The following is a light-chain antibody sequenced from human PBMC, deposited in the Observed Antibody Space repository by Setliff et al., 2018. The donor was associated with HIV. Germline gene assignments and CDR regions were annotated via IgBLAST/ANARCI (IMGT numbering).Light chain of an antibody. Sequence: QSALAQPASVSGCPGQSITISCTGTSSDVGGYDLVSWYQQHPGQAPKLLIYDVTTRPSGVSSRFSGSKSDNAASLTISGLQAEDEADYYCNSYSTSSTPLYVFGTGTKVTVL. V-gene: IGLV2-14*03. CDR2: DVT. CDR1: SSDVGGYDL. CDR3: NSYSTSSTPLYV. J-gene: IGLJ1*01.